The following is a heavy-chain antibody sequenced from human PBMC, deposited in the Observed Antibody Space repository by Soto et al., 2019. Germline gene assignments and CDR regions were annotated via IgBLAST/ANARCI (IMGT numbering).Heavy chain of an antibody. J-gene: IGHJ6*02. CDR2: IIPIFGTA. Sequence: SVKASCKASGGTFSSYAISWVRQAPGQGLEWMGGIIPIFGTANYAQKFQGRVTITADESTSTAYMELSSLRSEDTAVYYCARALSGSYFRIDYGMDVWGQGTTVTVSS. V-gene: IGHV1-69*13. CDR3: ARALSGSYFRIDYGMDV. D-gene: IGHD1-26*01. CDR1: GGTFSSYA.